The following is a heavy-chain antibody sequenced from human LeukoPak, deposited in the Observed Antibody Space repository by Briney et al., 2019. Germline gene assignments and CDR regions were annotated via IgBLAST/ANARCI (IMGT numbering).Heavy chain of an antibody. CDR1: GGTFRDFA. D-gene: IGHD3-10*01. J-gene: IGHJ4*02. CDR3: ASDIYGSQPSDY. CDR2: IVPIFDTP. V-gene: IGHV1-69*05. Sequence: ASVKFSCKASGGTFRDFAVSWVRQAPGQGLEWRGGIVPIFDTPNYAQRFEDRVTITTDEATNTAYMELTGLRSEDTAVYYCASDIYGSQPSDYWGQGTLVIVSS.